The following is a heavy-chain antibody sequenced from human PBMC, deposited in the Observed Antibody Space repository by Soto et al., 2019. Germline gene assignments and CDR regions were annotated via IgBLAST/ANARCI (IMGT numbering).Heavy chain of an antibody. Sequence: EVQLVESGGGLVKPGGSLRLSCAASGFTFSSYSMNWVRQAPGKGLEWVSSISSSSSYIYYAYSVQGRFTISRDKAKNSLYLPMNSLRADDTAVYYCAMGYNYYDSSGYDKWDAFDMWCQGKMVTVSS. V-gene: IGHV3-21*01. CDR3: AMGYNYYDSSGYDKWDAFDM. D-gene: IGHD3-22*01. CDR1: GFTFSSYS. CDR2: ISSSSSYI. J-gene: IGHJ3*02.